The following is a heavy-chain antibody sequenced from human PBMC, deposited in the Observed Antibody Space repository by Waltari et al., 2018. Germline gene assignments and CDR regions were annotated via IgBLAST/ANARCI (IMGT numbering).Heavy chain of an antibody. CDR3: ARVFVGANDNWFDP. J-gene: IGHJ5*02. D-gene: IGHD1-26*01. Sequence: EVQLVQSGAEVKKPGATVKISCKASGYTFTDYYMHWVQPAPGKGLEWMGRVYPEDGETIYAEKFQGRVTSTTDESTSTAYMELSSLRSEDTAVYYWARVFVGANDNWFDPWGQGTLVTVSS. V-gene: IGHV1-69-2*01. CDR1: GYTFTDYY. CDR2: VYPEDGET.